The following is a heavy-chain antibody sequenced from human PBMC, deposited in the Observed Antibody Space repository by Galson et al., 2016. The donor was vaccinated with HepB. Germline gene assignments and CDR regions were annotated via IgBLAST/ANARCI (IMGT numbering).Heavy chain of an antibody. V-gene: IGHV1-8*01. CDR3: ARNPSRTGDFDP. J-gene: IGHJ5*02. D-gene: IGHD7-27*01. CDR2: MDPDSGNT. CDR1: GYTFTSYD. Sequence: SVKVSCKASGYTFTSYDINWVRQATGQGLEWMGWMDPDSGNTGYAQKFQGRVTMTRDTSISTAYMELSSLRSEDTAVYYCARNPSRTGDFDPWGQGTLVTVSS.